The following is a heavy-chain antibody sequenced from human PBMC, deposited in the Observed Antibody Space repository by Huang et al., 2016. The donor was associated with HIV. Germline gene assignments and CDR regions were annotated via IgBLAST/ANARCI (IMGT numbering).Heavy chain of an antibody. CDR1: GDSVSSSSSA. CDR2: TDYRAKWNN. CDR3: ARVRCSGGYCYGWFDT. J-gene: IGHJ5*02. D-gene: IGHD2-15*01. V-gene: IGHV6-1*01. Sequence: QVQLQQSGPGLVRPSQTLSLTCAISGDSVSSSSSAWNGIRQCPSRGLGWGGMTDYRAKWNNDFAPSVRTRMTINPDTSKKQFSLRLNSVTPDDTAVHYCARVRCSGGYCYGWFDTWGQGILVTVSS.